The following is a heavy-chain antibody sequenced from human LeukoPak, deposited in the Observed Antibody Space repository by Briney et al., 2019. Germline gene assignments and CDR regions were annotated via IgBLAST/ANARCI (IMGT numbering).Heavy chain of an antibody. D-gene: IGHD3-10*01. CDR1: GYTFTGYY. CDR2: INPNSGGT. Sequence: ASVKVSCKASGYTFTGYYMHWVRQAPGQGLEWMGWINPNSGGTNYAQKFQGRVTMTRDTSISTAYMELRSLRSDDTAVYYCARECITMVRGVIIPDLNWFDPWGQGTLVTVSS. CDR3: ARECITMVRGVIIPDLNWFDP. V-gene: IGHV1-2*02. J-gene: IGHJ5*02.